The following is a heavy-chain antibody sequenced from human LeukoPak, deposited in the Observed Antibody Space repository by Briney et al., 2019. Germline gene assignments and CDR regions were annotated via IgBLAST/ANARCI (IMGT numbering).Heavy chain of an antibody. V-gene: IGHV1-18*01. J-gene: IGHJ4*02. CDR1: GYTFTSYG. Sequence: ASVQVSCKASGYTFTSYGISWVRQAPGQGLEWMGWISAYNGNTNYAQKLQGRVTMTTDTSTSTAYMELRSLRSDDTAVYYCARSLSIAVAGAFDYWGQGTLVTVSP. CDR2: ISAYNGNT. D-gene: IGHD6-19*01. CDR3: ARSLSIAVAGAFDY.